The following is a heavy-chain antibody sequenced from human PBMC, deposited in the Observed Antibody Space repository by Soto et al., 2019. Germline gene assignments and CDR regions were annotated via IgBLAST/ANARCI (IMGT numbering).Heavy chain of an antibody. Sequence: GGSLRLSCAASGFTFSSYGMHWVLKAPDKLLEWVAVILYDGSNKYYADSVKGRFTISRDNSKNTLYLQMNSLRAEDTAVYYCAKDGFHYDILTGLNAFDIWGQGTMVTVSS. CDR3: AKDGFHYDILTGLNAFDI. J-gene: IGHJ3*02. V-gene: IGHV3-30*18. CDR1: GFTFSSYG. CDR2: ILYDGSNK. D-gene: IGHD3-9*01.